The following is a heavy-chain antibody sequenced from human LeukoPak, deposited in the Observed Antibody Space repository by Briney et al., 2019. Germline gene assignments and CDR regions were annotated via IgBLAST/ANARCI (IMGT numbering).Heavy chain of an antibody. CDR1: GFTFSSYW. J-gene: IGHJ6*03. V-gene: IGHV3-74*01. CDR3: ARDQTKVVRGVIFYYYYMDV. Sequence: PGGSLRLSCAASGFTFSSYWMHWVRQAPGKGLVWVSRINSDGSSTSYADSVKGRFTISRDNAKNTLYLQMNSLRAEDTAVYYCARDQTKVVRGVIFYYYYMDVWGKGTTVTISS. CDR2: INSDGSST. D-gene: IGHD3-10*01.